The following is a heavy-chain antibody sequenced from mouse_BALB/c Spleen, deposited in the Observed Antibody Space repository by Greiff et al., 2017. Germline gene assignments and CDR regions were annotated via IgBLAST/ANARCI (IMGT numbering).Heavy chain of an antibody. CDR1: GFNIKDTY. D-gene: IGHD2-14*01. CDR2: IDPANGNT. V-gene: IGHV14-3*02. CDR3: DRWYRYGYYYAMDY. Sequence: VQLQQSGAELVKPGASVKLSCTASGFNIKDTYMHWVKQRPEQGLQWIGRIDPANGNTKSDPKFQGQATITADTSYNSGYLQLSSLTSEDTDVYYCDRWYRYGYYYAMDYWGQGTSVTVSS. J-gene: IGHJ4*01.